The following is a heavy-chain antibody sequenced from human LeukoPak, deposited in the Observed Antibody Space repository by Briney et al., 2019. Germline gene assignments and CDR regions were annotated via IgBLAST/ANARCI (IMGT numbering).Heavy chain of an antibody. CDR1: GISFTNVW. CDR2: IQSYTDGGST. D-gene: IGHD3-10*01. V-gene: IGHV3-15*01. J-gene: IGHJ2*01. CDR3: ATDSGERYYGLYWSFDL. Sequence: GGSLRLSCAVSGISFTNVWMSWVRQAPGKGLEWVGRIQSYTDGGSTNFAPPVRGRFTISRDDYRHTVYLQMNSLKTEDTAVYYCATDSGERYYGLYWSFDLWGRGSLVTVSS.